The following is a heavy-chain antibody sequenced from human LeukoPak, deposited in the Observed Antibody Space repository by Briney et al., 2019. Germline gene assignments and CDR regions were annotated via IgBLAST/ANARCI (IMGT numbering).Heavy chain of an antibody. J-gene: IGHJ5*02. D-gene: IGHD3-10*01. Sequence: PSETLSLTCTVSGGSISSYYWSWIRRPAGTALEWIGRIYSSGTITYNPSLKSRVTMSVDTSKNQFSLKLNSVTAADTAVYYCARDSGTTGEVKFDPWGQGTLVTVSS. CDR3: ARDSGTTGEVKFDP. CDR2: IYSSGTI. CDR1: GGSISSYY. V-gene: IGHV4-4*07.